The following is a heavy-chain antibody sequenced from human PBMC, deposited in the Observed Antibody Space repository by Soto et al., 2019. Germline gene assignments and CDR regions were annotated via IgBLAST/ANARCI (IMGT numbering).Heavy chain of an antibody. CDR3: ARSPLVTIFGVVIIPWFDP. CDR1: GYTFTSYG. J-gene: IGHJ5*02. D-gene: IGHD3-3*01. Sequence: ASVKVSCKASGYTFTSYGISWVRQAPGQGLEWIGWISAYNGNTNYAQKLQGRVTMTTDTPTSTAYMELRSLRSDDTAVYYCARSPLVTIFGVVIIPWFDPWGQGTLVTVSS. V-gene: IGHV1-18*01. CDR2: ISAYNGNT.